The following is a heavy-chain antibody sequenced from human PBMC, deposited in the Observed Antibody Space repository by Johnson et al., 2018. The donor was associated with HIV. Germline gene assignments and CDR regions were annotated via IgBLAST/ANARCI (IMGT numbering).Heavy chain of an antibody. Sequence: QMLLVESGGGVVQPWRSLRLSCAASGFTFSSYAMHWVRQAPGKGLEWVAVISYDGSNKYYADSVKGRFTISRDSSKNTLYLQMNSLKTEDTAVYYCARDGYSGGFDIWGQGTMVTVSS. CDR1: GFTFSSYA. V-gene: IGHV3-30*04. D-gene: IGHD2-21*01. CDR2: ISYDGSNK. CDR3: ARDGYSGGFDI. J-gene: IGHJ3*02.